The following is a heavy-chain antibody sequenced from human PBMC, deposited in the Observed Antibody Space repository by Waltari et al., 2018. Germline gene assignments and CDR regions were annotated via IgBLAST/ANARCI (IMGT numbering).Heavy chain of an antibody. J-gene: IGHJ4*02. Sequence: QVQLQESGPGLVKPSETLSLTCTVSGGSISSYYWSWIRQPPGKGLEWIGYIYYSGSTNNNPSLKSRVTISVDTSKNQFSLKLSSVTAADTAVYYCARARDGYNLYFDYWGQGTLVTVSS. D-gene: IGHD5-12*01. CDR1: GGSISSYY. CDR2: IYYSGST. V-gene: IGHV4-59*01. CDR3: ARARDGYNLYFDY.